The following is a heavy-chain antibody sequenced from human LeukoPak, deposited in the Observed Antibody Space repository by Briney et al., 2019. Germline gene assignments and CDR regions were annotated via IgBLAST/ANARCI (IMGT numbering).Heavy chain of an antibody. V-gene: IGHV1-2*02. CDR2: INPNSGGT. CDR3: ARCSYDYVWGHFDYFDY. Sequence: LRASVKVSCKASGYTFTGYYMHWVRQAPGQGLEWMGWINPNSGGTNYAQKFQGRVTMTRDTSISTAYMELSRLRSDDTAVYYCARCSYDYVWGHFDYFDYWGQGTLVTVSS. D-gene: IGHD3-16*01. CDR1: GYTFTGYY. J-gene: IGHJ4*02.